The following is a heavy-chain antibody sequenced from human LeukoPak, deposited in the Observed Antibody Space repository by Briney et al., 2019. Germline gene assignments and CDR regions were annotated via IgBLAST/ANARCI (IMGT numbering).Heavy chain of an antibody. D-gene: IGHD1-26*01. CDR2: IWYDGSNK. J-gene: IGHJ4*02. V-gene: IGHV3-33*06. CDR1: GFTFSSYG. Sequence: GRSLRLSCAASGFTFSSYGMHWVRQAPGKGLEWVAVIWYDGSNKYYADSVKGRFTISRDNSKNTLYLQMNSLRPEDTAVYHCAKEYSGSFEYWGQGTLVTVSS. CDR3: AKEYSGSFEY.